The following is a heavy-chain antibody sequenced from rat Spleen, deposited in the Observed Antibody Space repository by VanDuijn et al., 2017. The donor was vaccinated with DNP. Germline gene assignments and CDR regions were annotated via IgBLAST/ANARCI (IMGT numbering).Heavy chain of an antibody. Sequence: EVQLVESGGGLVQPGRSMKLSCAASGFTFSNYDMAWVRQAPTKGLEWVASISYDGSSTYYRDSVKGRFTISRDNAKSTLYLQMDSLRSEDTATYYCTTGRYKRGVMDAWGQGASVTVSS. J-gene: IGHJ4*01. CDR3: TTGRYKRGVMDA. CDR2: ISYDGSST. CDR1: GFTFSNYD. D-gene: IGHD1-5*01. V-gene: IGHV5-20*01.